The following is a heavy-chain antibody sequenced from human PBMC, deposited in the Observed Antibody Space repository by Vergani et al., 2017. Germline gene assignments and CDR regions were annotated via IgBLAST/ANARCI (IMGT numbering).Heavy chain of an antibody. D-gene: IGHD5-12*01. CDR3: ARDRVDIVATTTYYYYYYGMDV. CDR1: GFTVSSNY. J-gene: IGHJ6*02. V-gene: IGHV3-53*04. Sequence: EEHLVESGGGLVQPGGSLRLSCAASGFTVSSNYMSWVRQAPGKGLEWVSVIYSGGSTYYADSVKGRFTISRHNSKNTLYLQMNSLRAEDTAVYYCARDRVDIVATTTYYYYYYGMDVWGQGTTVTVSS. CDR2: IYSGGST.